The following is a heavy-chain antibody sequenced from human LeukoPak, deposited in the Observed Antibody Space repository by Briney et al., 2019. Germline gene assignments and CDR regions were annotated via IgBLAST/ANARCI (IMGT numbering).Heavy chain of an antibody. Sequence: PGGSLRLSCAASEFTFSNAWVTWVRQAPGKGLEGVGRIKSKIDGGTTDYAAPVKGRFTISRDDSKNTVSLEMNSLKTEDTAVYYCTTGDYWGQGTLVTVSS. CDR3: TTGDY. CDR1: EFTFSNAW. CDR2: IKSKIDGGTT. V-gene: IGHV3-15*01. J-gene: IGHJ4*02.